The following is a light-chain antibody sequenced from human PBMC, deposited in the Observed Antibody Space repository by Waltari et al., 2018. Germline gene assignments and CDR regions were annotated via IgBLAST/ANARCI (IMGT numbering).Light chain of an antibody. J-gene: IGKJ2*01. CDR1: QRLTQRY. CDR3: QQYGSSILYT. CDR2: GAS. V-gene: IGKV3-20*01. Sequence: VLTQSPGTLSLSPGERATLSCRASQRLTQRYLAWYQQKPGQAPRLLIYGASNRASRIPYRFSCSGSGKDFTLTIDRREPEDFAVYYCQQYGSSILYTFGQGTKLGIK.